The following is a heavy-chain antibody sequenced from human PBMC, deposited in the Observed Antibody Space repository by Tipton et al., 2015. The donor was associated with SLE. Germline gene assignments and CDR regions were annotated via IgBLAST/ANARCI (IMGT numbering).Heavy chain of an antibody. CDR1: DVPFSTYY. Sequence: TLSLTCTVSDVPFSTYYWSWIRQPPGKRLEWIGNIFYSGSTKYNPSLKSRVSISVDTSKNQFSLRLTSVTAADTAVYFCARERERDYFDNSVLDAFDIWGKGTIVTVSS. D-gene: IGHD3-22*01. J-gene: IGHJ3*02. CDR3: ARERERDYFDNSVLDAFDI. V-gene: IGHV4-59*01. CDR2: IFYSGST.